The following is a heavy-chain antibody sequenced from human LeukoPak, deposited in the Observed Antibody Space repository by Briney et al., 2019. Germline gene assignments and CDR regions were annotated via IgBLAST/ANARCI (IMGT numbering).Heavy chain of an antibody. V-gene: IGHV4-59*01. J-gene: IGHJ3*02. CDR1: GGTISSYY. D-gene: IGHD2-2*02. Sequence: SETLSLTCTVSGGTISSYYLSWIRQPPGKGLEWIGYIYYSGSTNYNPSLKSRVTISVDTSKNQFSLKLSSVTAADTAVYYCARGLYDAFDIWGQGTMVTVSS. CDR3: ARGLYDAFDI. CDR2: IYYSGST.